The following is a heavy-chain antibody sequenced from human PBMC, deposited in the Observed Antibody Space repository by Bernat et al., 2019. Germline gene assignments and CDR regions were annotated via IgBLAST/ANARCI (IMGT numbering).Heavy chain of an antibody. V-gene: IGHV3-15*01. D-gene: IGHD4-23*01. Sequence: EVQLMESGGGLVEPGGSLKSSWAASDLVLSDACLIGFRQAPGRGLGWVSRIKSKTTGGTTDYVAPVNGRFTISRDDSTNTLYIEMNNLRSEDTAVYYCAALLVTPGGFDVWGQKTFVTVP. CDR2: IKSKTTGGTT. J-gene: IGHJ3*01. CDR1: DLVLSDAC. CDR3: AALLVTPGGFDV.